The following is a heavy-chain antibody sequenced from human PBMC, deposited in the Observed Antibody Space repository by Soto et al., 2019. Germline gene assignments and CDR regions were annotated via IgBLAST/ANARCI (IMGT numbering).Heavy chain of an antibody. CDR2: ISSSSSYI. Sequence: PVGSLRLSCAASGFTFSSYSMNWVRQAPGKGLEWVSSISSSSSYIYYADSVKGRFTISRDNAKNSLYLQMNSLRAEDTAVYYCARDRGGNWAPFDYWGQGTLVTVSS. D-gene: IGHD7-27*01. V-gene: IGHV3-21*01. CDR1: GFTFSSYS. J-gene: IGHJ4*02. CDR3: ARDRGGNWAPFDY.